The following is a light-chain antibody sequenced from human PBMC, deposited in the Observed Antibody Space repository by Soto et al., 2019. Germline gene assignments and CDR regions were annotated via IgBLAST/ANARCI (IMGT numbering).Light chain of an antibody. CDR1: GSDFGNYNF. CDR2: DVS. V-gene: IGLV2-14*03. J-gene: IGLJ2*01. Sequence: QSALTQPASVSGSPGQSITISCTGTGSDFGNYNFVSWYQQHPGKVPRLLAFDVSDRPSGISDRFSGSKFGNTASLTISGLQTDDEADYFCSSYSSTRGVIFGGGTKLTVL. CDR3: SSYSSTRGVI.